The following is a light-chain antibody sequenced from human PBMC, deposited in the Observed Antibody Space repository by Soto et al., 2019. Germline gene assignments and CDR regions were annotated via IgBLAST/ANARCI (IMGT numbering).Light chain of an antibody. CDR1: QSLVHSDGNTY. CDR2: KVS. Sequence: DVVVTQSPLSLPVTLGQAASISCRSSQSLVHSDGNTYLSWFHQRTGQSPRRLIYKVSNRDSGVPDRFSGSGSGTDFTLKISRVEAEDVGVYYGMQGSHWPPITFGQGTRLEIK. J-gene: IGKJ5*01. CDR3: MQGSHWPPIT. V-gene: IGKV2-30*02.